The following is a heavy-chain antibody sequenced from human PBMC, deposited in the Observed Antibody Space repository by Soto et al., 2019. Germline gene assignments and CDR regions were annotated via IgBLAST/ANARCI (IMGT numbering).Heavy chain of an antibody. D-gene: IGHD6-13*01. V-gene: IGHV3-30*18. CDR3: AKLSIAAAGTDFDY. J-gene: IGHJ4*02. CDR1: GFTFSSYG. Sequence: GGSLRLSCAASGFTFSSYGMHWVRQAPGKGLEWVAVISYDGSNKYYADSVKGRFTISRDNSKNTLYLQMNSLRAEDTAVYYCAKLSIAAAGTDFDYWGQGTLVTVSS. CDR2: ISYDGSNK.